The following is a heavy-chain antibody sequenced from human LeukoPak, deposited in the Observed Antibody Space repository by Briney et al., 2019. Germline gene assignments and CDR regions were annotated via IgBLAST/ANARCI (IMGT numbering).Heavy chain of an antibody. CDR3: ASTRLPLLWFGEPDSILNWFDP. Sequence: SETLSLTCTVSGGSISSSSYYWGWIRQPPGKGLEWIGEINHSGSTNYNPSLKSRVTISVDTSKNQFSLKLSSVTAADTAVYYCASTRLPLLWFGEPDSILNWFDPWGQGTLVTVSS. V-gene: IGHV4-39*07. J-gene: IGHJ5*02. D-gene: IGHD3-10*01. CDR1: GGSISSSSYY. CDR2: INHSGST.